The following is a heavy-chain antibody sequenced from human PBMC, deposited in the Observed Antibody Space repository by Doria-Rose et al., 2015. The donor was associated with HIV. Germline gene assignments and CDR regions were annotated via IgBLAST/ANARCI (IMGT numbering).Heavy chain of an antibody. Sequence: QPVGSLRLSCAASGFTFSSSWMIWVRQAPGKGLEWVANIKQDGSEKYYVDSVKGRFTISRDNAKNSLNLQMNSLRAEDTAVYYCARNLLEYYYDSSGFDFWGQGTRGTGSS. CDR3: ARNLLEYYYDSSGFDF. J-gene: IGHJ4*02. D-gene: IGHD3-22*01. CDR1: GFTFSSSW. CDR2: IKQDGSEK. V-gene: IGHV3-7*01.